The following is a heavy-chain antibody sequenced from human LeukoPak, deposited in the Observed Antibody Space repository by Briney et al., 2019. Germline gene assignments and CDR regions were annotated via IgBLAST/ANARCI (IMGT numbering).Heavy chain of an antibody. CDR2: IWYDGGKK. J-gene: IGHJ1*01. CDR3: AKDIRVDTAMATPY. D-gene: IGHD5-18*01. Sequence: PGGSLRLSCAASGFTFSSYGMHWVRQAPGKGVEWVAFIWYDGGKKYYAESVKGGFTISRENSTSTLYMQKNSVREEETGVYYIAKDIRVDTAMATPYWGQGTLVTLP. CDR1: GFTFSSYG. V-gene: IGHV3-30*02.